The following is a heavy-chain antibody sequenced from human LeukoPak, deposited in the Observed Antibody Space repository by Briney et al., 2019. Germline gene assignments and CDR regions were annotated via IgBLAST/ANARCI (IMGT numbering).Heavy chain of an antibody. CDR1: GDSISIYY. CDR3: ARDTRRYCSGGSCYSGLPGYGMDV. Sequence: SETLSLTCSVSGDSISIYYWGWIRQPPGKGLEWIGSMYYSGSTYYNPSLKGRVTISVDTSKNQFSLKPSSVTAADTAVYYCARDTRRYCSGGSCYSGLPGYGMDVWGQGTTVTVS. V-gene: IGHV4-39*07. CDR2: MYYSGST. J-gene: IGHJ6*02. D-gene: IGHD2-15*01.